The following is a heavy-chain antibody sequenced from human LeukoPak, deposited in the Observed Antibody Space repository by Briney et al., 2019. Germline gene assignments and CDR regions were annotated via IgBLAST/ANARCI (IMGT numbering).Heavy chain of an antibody. D-gene: IGHD6-19*01. J-gene: IGHJ3*02. CDR3: ARVWQWLVAFDI. Sequence: ASVKVSCKASGYIFTGYYMHWVRQAPGQGLEWMGWINPNSGGTNYAQKFQGRVTMTRDTSISTAYMELSRLRSDDTAVYYCARVWQWLVAFDIWGQGTMVTVSS. V-gene: IGHV1-2*02. CDR1: GYIFTGYY. CDR2: INPNSGGT.